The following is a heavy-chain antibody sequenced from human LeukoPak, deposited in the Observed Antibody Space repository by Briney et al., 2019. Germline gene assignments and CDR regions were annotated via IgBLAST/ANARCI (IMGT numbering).Heavy chain of an antibody. J-gene: IGHJ4*02. V-gene: IGHV4-34*01. CDR3: ARGPEGYYGSGSSFDY. D-gene: IGHD3-10*01. Sequence: SETLSLTCAVYGGSFSGYYWSWIRQPPGKGLEWIGEINHSGSTNYNPSLKSRVTISVDTSKNQFSLKLSSVTAADTAVYYCARGPEGYYGSGSSFDYWGQGPLVTVSS. CDR1: GGSFSGYY. CDR2: INHSGST.